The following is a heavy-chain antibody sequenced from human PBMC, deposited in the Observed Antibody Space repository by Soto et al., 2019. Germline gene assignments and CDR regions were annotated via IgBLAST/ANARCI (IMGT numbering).Heavy chain of an antibody. CDR1: GGTFSSYT. CDR3: ATLRGGGSYYGEHY. V-gene: IGHV1-69*02. CDR2: IIPILGIA. D-gene: IGHD1-26*01. J-gene: IGHJ4*02. Sequence: QVQLVQSGAEVKKPGSSVKVSCKASGGTFSSYTISWVRQAPGQGLEWMGRIIPILGIANYAQKFQGRVTITADKSTSTADMELSSLRSEDTAVYYCATLRGGGSYYGEHYWGQGTLVTVSS.